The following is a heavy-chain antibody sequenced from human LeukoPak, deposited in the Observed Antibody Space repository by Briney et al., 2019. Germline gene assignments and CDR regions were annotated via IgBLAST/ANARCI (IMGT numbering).Heavy chain of an antibody. CDR3: ARDGQFDN. V-gene: IGHV3-9*01. Sequence: GGSLRLSCAASGFTFDDYAMHWVRQAPGKGLEWVSGISWNSGSIGYADSVKGRFTISRDNAKNSLYLQMNSLRAEDTAVYYCARDGQFDNWGQGTLVTVSS. CDR2: ISWNSGSI. J-gene: IGHJ4*02. CDR1: GFTFDDYA.